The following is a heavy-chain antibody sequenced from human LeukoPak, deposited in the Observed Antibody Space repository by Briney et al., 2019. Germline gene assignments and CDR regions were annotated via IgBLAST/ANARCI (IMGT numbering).Heavy chain of an antibody. V-gene: IGHV3-7*01. CDR1: GFTFSDYW. J-gene: IGHJ6*03. CDR2: IKQDGSEK. CDR3: AREFKDYYYYYYMDV. Sequence: GGSLRLSCAASGFTFSDYWMSWVRQAPGKGLEWVANIKQDGSEKYYVDSVKGRFTISRDNSKNTLYLQMNSLRAEDTAVYYCAREFKDYYYYYYMDVWGKGTTVTISS.